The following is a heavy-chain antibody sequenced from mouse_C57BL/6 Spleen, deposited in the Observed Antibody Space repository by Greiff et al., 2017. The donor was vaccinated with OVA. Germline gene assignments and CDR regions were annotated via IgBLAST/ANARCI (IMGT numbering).Heavy chain of an antibody. Sequence: QVQLQQSGPELVKPGASVKISCKASGYAFSSSCMNWVKQRPGQGLEWIGRIYPGVGDTNYNRKFKGKATMTADKSSSTAYMQLSSLTSEDSAVYFCASAAATEAATAKYYDLDYWGQGTSVTVSS. CDR3: ASAAATEAATAKYYDLDY. J-gene: IGHJ4*01. CDR2: IYPGVGDT. CDR1: GYAFSSSC. D-gene: IGHD1-1*01. V-gene: IGHV1-82*01.